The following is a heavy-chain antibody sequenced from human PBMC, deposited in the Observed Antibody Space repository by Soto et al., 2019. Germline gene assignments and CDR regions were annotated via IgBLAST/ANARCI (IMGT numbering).Heavy chain of an antibody. Sequence: SETLSLTCAVYGGSFSGYYWSWIRQPPGKGLDWIGEINHSGSSNYNPSLKSRVTISVDTSKNQFSLKLSSVTAADTAVYYCARGRSSSHYYDYYYGMDVWGQGTTVTVSS. CDR1: GGSFSGYY. CDR2: INHSGSS. CDR3: ARGRSSSHYYDYYYGMDV. D-gene: IGHD6-6*01. J-gene: IGHJ6*02. V-gene: IGHV4-34*01.